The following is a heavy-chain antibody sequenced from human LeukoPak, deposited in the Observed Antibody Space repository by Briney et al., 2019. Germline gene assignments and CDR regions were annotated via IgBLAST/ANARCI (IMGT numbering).Heavy chain of an antibody. Sequence: GGSLRLSCVASGFTVSSNYMSWVRQAPGKGLEWVSVIYSGGSTYYADSVKGRFTISRDNSKNTLYLQMNSLRAEDAAVYYCAGATYDILTGYAPLDYWGQGTLVTVSS. V-gene: IGHV3-53*01. CDR3: AGATYDILTGYAPLDY. D-gene: IGHD3-9*01. CDR2: IYSGGST. CDR1: GFTVSSNY. J-gene: IGHJ4*02.